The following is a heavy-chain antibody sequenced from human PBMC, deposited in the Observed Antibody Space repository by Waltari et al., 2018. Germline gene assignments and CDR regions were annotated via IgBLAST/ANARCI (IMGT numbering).Heavy chain of an antibody. Sequence: QVQLQESGPGLVQPSETLSLTCTVPGYSNSSGYDWGWIRQPAGEGLEWIGSIYHSGSTYYNPSLKSRVTISVDTSKNQFSLKLSSVTAADTAVYYCARVYSGYDASYYYYYMDVWGKGTTVTVSS. V-gene: IGHV4-38-2*02. D-gene: IGHD5-12*01. J-gene: IGHJ6*03. CDR2: IYHSGST. CDR3: ARVYSGYDASYYYYYMDV. CDR1: GYSNSSGYD.